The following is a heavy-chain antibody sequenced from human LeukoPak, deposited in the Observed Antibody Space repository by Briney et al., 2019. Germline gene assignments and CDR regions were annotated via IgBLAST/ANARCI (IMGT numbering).Heavy chain of an antibody. V-gene: IGHV3-20*04. CDR2: INWNGGST. CDR1: GFTFSSYA. D-gene: IGHD3-22*01. J-gene: IGHJ3*02. Sequence: VGSLRLSCAASGFTFSSYAMSWVRQAPGKGLEWVSGINWNGGSTGYADSVKGRFTISRDNAKNSLYLQMNSLRAEDTALYYCARVRNYYDSSGPKRGAFDIWGQGTMVTVSS. CDR3: ARVRNYYDSSGPKRGAFDI.